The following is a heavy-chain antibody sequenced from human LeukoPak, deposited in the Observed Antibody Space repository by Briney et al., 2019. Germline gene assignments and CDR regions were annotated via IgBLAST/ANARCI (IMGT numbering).Heavy chain of an antibody. J-gene: IGHJ4*02. Sequence: SETLPLTCAVYGGSFSGYYWSWIRQPPGKGLEWIGEINHSGSTNYNPSLKSRVTISVDTSKNQFSLKLSSVTAADTAVYYCAAHGDRYYFDYWGQGTLVTVSS. D-gene: IGHD4-17*01. CDR3: AAHGDRYYFDY. V-gene: IGHV4-34*01. CDR2: INHSGST. CDR1: GGSFSGYY.